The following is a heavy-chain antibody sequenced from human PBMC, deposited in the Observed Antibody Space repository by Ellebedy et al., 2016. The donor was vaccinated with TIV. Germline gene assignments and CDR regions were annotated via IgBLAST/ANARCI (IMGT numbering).Heavy chain of an antibody. J-gene: IGHJ4*02. V-gene: IGHV3-74*01. D-gene: IGHD3-22*01. CDR3: ARDQTNYHSGTSGFN. CDR1: GFTFSTYR. CDR2: IDGDGTNT. Sequence: GESLKISCAASGFTFSTYRMHWVRQAPGKGLVWVSRIDGDGTNTAYADSVKGRFSISRDNAENTIYLHMNSLRAEDTAVYYCARDQTNYHSGTSGFNWGQGTLVTVSS.